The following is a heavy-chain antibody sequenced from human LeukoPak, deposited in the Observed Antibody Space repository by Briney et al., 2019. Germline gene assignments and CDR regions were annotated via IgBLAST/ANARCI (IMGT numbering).Heavy chain of an antibody. CDR2: ISSSSSYI. CDR1: GFTFSSYS. Sequence: GGSLRLSCAASGFTFSSYSMNWVRQAPGKGLEWVSSISSSSSYIYYADSVKGRFTISRDNAKNSLYLQMNSLRAEDTAVYYCAREYGGYCSSTSCYIDAFDIWGQGTTVTVSS. CDR3: AREYGGYCSSTSCYIDAFDI. D-gene: IGHD2-2*02. J-gene: IGHJ3*02. V-gene: IGHV3-21*01.